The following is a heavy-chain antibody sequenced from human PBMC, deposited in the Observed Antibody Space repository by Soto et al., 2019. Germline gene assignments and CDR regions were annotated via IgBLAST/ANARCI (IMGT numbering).Heavy chain of an antibody. D-gene: IGHD2-2*01. CDR3: AREGCSSTSCATSYPDEKRYYYYGMDV. J-gene: IGHJ6*02. CDR2: IYPGDSDT. CDR1: GYSFTTYW. Sequence: GESLKLSCKGSGYSFTTYWIAWVRQVPGKGLEWMGVIYPGDSDTRYSPSFQGQVTISADTSISTAYMELSRLRSDDTAVYYCAREGCSSTSCATSYPDEKRYYYYGMDVWGQGTTVTVSS. V-gene: IGHV5-51*01.